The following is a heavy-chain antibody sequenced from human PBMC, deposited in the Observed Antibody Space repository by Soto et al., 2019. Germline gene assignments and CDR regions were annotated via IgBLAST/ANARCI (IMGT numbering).Heavy chain of an antibody. CDR1: GGSISSYS. CDR3: VRGFDT. J-gene: IGHJ5*02. Sequence: QVQLQESGPGLVKPSETLSLSCTVSGGSISSYSWTWIRQPVGKGLECIGRIYTSGSMNYNPSLRSRVSMSVDTSKNQFFLNLSSVTAADTAVYYCVRGFDTWGQGTLVTVSS. V-gene: IGHV4-4*07. CDR2: IYTSGSM.